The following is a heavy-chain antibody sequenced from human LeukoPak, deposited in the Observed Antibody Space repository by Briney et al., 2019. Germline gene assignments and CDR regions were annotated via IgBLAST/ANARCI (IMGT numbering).Heavy chain of an antibody. CDR3: ARGHSPVTTKVSYSQQ. Sequence: SETLSLTCAVYGVSFSGYYRSWVRQPPGKGLEWIGEINHSGSTNYNPSLKSRVTILVDTSKNQFSLQLSCVTAADTAVCYCARGHSPVTTKVSYSQQWGQGTLVTVSS. J-gene: IGHJ1*01. D-gene: IGHD4-17*01. CDR2: INHSGST. V-gene: IGHV4-34*01. CDR1: GVSFSGYY.